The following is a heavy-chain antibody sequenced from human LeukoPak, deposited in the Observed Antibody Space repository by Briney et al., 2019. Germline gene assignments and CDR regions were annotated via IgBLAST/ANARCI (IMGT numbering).Heavy chain of an antibody. CDR2: IYYSGST. V-gene: IGHV4-39*07. J-gene: IGHJ2*01. Sequence: SETLSLTCTVSGGSISSSSYYWGWIRQPPGKGLEWIGSIYYSGSTNYNPSLKSRVTISVDTSKNQFSLKLSSVTAADTAVYYCARDYYEPQRAWYFDLWGRGTLVTVSS. CDR3: ARDYYEPQRAWYFDL. D-gene: IGHD3-22*01. CDR1: GGSISSSSYY.